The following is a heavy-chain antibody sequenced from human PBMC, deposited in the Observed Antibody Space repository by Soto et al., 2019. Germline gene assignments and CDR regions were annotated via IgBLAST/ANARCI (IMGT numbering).Heavy chain of an antibody. CDR3: ARSLSAGVTREFDP. Sequence: DVQLVESGGDLVQPGRSLRLSCAASGFTFDDYDMHWVRQAPGKGLEWVSGISWNSGSIGYADSVKGRFTISRDNAKNSLYLQMNSLRAEDTALYYCARSLSAGVTREFDPWGQGTLVTVSS. V-gene: IGHV3-9*01. CDR1: GFTFDDYD. CDR2: ISWNSGSI. D-gene: IGHD3-10*01. J-gene: IGHJ5*02.